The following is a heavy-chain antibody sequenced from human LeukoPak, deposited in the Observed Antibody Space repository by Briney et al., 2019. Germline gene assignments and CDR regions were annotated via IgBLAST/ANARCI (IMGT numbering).Heavy chain of an antibody. D-gene: IGHD3-3*01. CDR3: ARVEKGAYYDFWSGYYSNPRYYYYYYMDV. Sequence: PGGSLRLSCAASGFTFSSYAMSWVRQAPGKGLEWVSVIYSGGSTYYADSVKGRFTISRDNSKNTLYLQMNSLRAEDTAVYYCARVEKGAYYDFWSGYYSNPRYYYYYYMDVWGKGTTVTVSS. J-gene: IGHJ6*03. CDR1: GFTFSSYA. V-gene: IGHV3-53*01. CDR2: IYSGGST.